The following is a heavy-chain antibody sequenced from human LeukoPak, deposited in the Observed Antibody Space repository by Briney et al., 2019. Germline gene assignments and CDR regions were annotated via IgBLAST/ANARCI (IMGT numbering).Heavy chain of an antibody. CDR3: AQRQGPTSGSYDYFDP. J-gene: IGHJ5*02. Sequence: PSETLPLTCTVSGGSISSNYWSWIRQPPGQGLEWIAYIHSSGYTNYNPFLRSRLTISVDTSKNQFSLKVTSVTAADTAVYYCAQRQGPTSGSYDYFDPWGQGTLVTVSS. V-gene: IGHV4-4*09. CDR1: GGSISSNY. CDR2: IHSSGYT. D-gene: IGHD1-26*01.